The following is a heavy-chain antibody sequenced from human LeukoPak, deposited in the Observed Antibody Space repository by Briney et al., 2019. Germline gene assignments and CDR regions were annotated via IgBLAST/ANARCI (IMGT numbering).Heavy chain of an antibody. CDR1: EFTFSSNW. Sequence: GGSLRLSCAASEFTFSSNWMSWVRQAPGKGLEWVANIKQDGSEKYYVDSVKGRFTISRDNAKNSLYLQMNSLRAEDTAVYYCAKGSKGVVFTRDHYMDVWGKGTTVTISS. J-gene: IGHJ6*03. D-gene: IGHD3-3*01. CDR2: IKQDGSEK. CDR3: AKGSKGVVFTRDHYMDV. V-gene: IGHV3-7*01.